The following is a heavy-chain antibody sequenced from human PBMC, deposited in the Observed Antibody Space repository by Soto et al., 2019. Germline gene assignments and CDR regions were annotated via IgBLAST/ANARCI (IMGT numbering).Heavy chain of an antibody. V-gene: IGHV3-53*01. Sequence: PGRSLRLSCAASGFTVSSNYMSWVRQAPGKGLEWVSVIYSGGSTYYADSVKGRFTISRDNSKKTLYLQMNSLRAEDTAVYYCARDGACNYWEYWGEGTLVTVSS. CDR3: ARDGACNYWEY. CDR2: IYSGGST. J-gene: IGHJ4*02. D-gene: IGHD2-15*01. CDR1: GFTVSSNY.